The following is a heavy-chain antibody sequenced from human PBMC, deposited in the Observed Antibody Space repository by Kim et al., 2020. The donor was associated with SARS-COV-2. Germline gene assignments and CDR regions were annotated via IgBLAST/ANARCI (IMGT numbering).Heavy chain of an antibody. CDR2: IYPGDSDT. D-gene: IGHD4-17*01. CDR1: GYSFTSYW. CDR3: ARHHHGDYNYYYGMDV. Sequence: GESLKISCKGSGYSFTSYWIGWVRQMPGKGLEWMGIIYPGDSDTRYSPSFQGQVTISADKSISTAYLQWSSLKASDTAMYYCARHHHGDYNYYYGMDVWGQGTTVTVSS. V-gene: IGHV5-51*01. J-gene: IGHJ6*02.